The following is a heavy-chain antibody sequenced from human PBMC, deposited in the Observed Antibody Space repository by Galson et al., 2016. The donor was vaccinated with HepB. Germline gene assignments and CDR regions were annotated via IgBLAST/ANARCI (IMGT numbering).Heavy chain of an antibody. J-gene: IGHJ5*02. CDR3: AQYGGLAVS. CDR1: GLNFWTYW. D-gene: IGHD3-16*01. V-gene: IGHV3-7*01. CDR2: ISHDGRDQ. Sequence: SLRLSCAASGLNFWTYWMTWVRQAPGKGPEWVASISHDGRDQRYVDSVKGRFTISRDNARNSLYLQMNSLRVDDTAVYYCAQYGGLAVSWGQGTLVTVSS.